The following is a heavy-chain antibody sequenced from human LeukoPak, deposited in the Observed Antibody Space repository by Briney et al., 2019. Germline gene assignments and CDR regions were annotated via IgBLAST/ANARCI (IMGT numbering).Heavy chain of an antibody. CDR2: IWSNGSNK. CDR3: VRASGSFDY. J-gene: IGHJ4*02. CDR1: GFTFSDYG. Sequence: GGSLRLSCAASGFTFSDYGIHWVRRAPGKGLEWVAVIWSNGSNKYYADSVKGRFTISRDNSRKTLYLQMNSLRVDDTAVYYCVRASGSFDYWGQGTLVTVSS. V-gene: IGHV3-33*01. D-gene: IGHD3-10*01.